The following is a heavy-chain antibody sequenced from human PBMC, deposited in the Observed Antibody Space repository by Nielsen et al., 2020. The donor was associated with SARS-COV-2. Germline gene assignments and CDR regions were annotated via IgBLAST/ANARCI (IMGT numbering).Heavy chain of an antibody. D-gene: IGHD3-3*01. J-gene: IGHJ4*02. Sequence: SVKVSCKASGCTFSSYAISWVRQAPGQGLEWMGGIIPIFGTANYAQKFQGRVTITADKSTSTAYMELSSLRSEDTAVYYCARGSKGPVYDFWSGYFYFDYWGQGTLVTVSS. V-gene: IGHV1-69*06. CDR3: ARGSKGPVYDFWSGYFYFDY. CDR1: GCTFSSYA. CDR2: IIPIFGTA.